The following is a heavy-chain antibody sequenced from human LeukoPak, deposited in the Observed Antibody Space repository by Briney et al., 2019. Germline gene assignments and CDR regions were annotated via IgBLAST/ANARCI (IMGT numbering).Heavy chain of an antibody. V-gene: IGHV4-34*01. J-gene: IGHJ6*02. CDR1: GGSFSGYY. Sequence: SEPLSLTCAVYGGSFSGYYWSWLRQPPGRGLEWIGEINHSGSTNFNPSLKGRVTISVDTSKNQFSLKLSSVTAADTAVYYSARGNYPAVLYYYYGMDVWGQGTTVTVSS. D-gene: IGHD2/OR15-2a*01. CDR3: ARGNYPAVLYYYYGMDV. CDR2: INHSGST.